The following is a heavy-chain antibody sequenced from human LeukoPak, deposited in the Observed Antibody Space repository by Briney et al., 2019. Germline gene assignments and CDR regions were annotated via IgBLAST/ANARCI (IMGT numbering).Heavy chain of an antibody. CDR1: GFTFSSYG. Sequence: PGGSLRLSCAASGFTFSSYGMHWVRQAPGKGLEWVAFIRYDGSNKYYADSVKGRFTISRDNSKNTLYLQMNSLRAEDTAVYYCANSLLGYSSGWYFDYWGQGTLVTVSS. CDR2: IRYDGSNK. D-gene: IGHD6-19*01. CDR3: ANSLLGYSSGWYFDY. J-gene: IGHJ4*02. V-gene: IGHV3-30*02.